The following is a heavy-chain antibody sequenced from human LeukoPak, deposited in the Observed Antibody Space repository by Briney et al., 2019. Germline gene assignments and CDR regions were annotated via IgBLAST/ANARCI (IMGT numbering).Heavy chain of an antibody. CDR3: AKVPSKYQLLSLDY. Sequence: GGSLRLSCAASGFTFSSYWMSWVRQAPGKGLEWVANIKQDGSEKYYVDSVKGRFTISRDNSKNTLYLQMNSLRAEDTAVYYCAKVPSKYQLLSLDYWGQGTLVTVSS. V-gene: IGHV3-7*03. D-gene: IGHD2-2*01. CDR1: GFTFSSYW. CDR2: IKQDGSEK. J-gene: IGHJ4*02.